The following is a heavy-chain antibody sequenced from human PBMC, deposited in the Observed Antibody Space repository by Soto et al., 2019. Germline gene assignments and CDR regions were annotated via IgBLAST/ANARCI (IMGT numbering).Heavy chain of an antibody. V-gene: IGHV1-58*01. CDR3: AGRYCSGGSCYNYYGMDV. J-gene: IGHJ6*02. CDR1: GFTFGSSA. Sequence: RASVKVSCKASGFTFGSSAVQWVRQARGQRLEWIGWIVVGNGHTNYAQKFQERVTITRDMSTGTAYMELSSLRSEDTAVYYCAGRYCSGGSCYNYYGMDVWGRGTTVTVSS. CDR2: IVVGNGHT. D-gene: IGHD2-15*01.